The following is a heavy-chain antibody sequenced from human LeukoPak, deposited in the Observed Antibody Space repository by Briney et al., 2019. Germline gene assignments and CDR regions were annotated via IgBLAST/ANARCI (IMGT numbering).Heavy chain of an antibody. CDR1: GGTFSSYT. CDR3: ARVRGELIPFYYFDY. J-gene: IGHJ4*02. CDR2: IIPILGIA. V-gene: IGHV1-69*02. Sequence: SVKVSCKASGGTFSSYTISRVRQAPGRGLEWMGRIIPILGIANYAQKFQGRVTITADKSTSTAYMELSSLRSEDTAVYYCARVRGELIPFYYFDYWGQGTLVTVSS. D-gene: IGHD3-10*01.